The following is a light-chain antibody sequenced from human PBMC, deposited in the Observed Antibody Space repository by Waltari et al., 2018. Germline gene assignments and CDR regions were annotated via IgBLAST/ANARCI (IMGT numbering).Light chain of an antibody. CDR3: CSYAGRSTWV. J-gene: IGLJ3*02. CDR2: NVN. CDR1: NFDVGGYNY. V-gene: IGLV2-11*01. Sequence: QSALTQPRSVSGSPGQSVTISCTGTNFDVGGYNYGSWYQQHPGKAPKLMIYNVNERLSGVPDRFSGSKSGNTASLTISGLQAEDEADYFCCSYAGRSTWVFGGGTKVTVL.